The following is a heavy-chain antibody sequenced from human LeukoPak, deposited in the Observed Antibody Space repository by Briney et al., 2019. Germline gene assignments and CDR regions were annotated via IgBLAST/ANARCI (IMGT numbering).Heavy chain of an antibody. Sequence: SETLSLTCTVSGGSISSSGYYWGWIRQPPGKGLEWIGSIYYSGSTYYNPSLKSRVTISVDTSKNQFSLKLSSVTAADTAVYYCARRYGYSSGCRHWGQGTLVTVSS. D-gene: IGHD6-19*01. CDR3: ARRYGYSSGCRH. CDR2: IYYSGST. CDR1: GGSISSSGYY. V-gene: IGHV4-39*07. J-gene: IGHJ4*02.